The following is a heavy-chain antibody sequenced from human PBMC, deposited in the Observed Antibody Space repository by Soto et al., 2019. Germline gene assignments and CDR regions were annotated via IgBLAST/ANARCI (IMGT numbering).Heavy chain of an antibody. Sequence: GGSLRLSCTASGFTFRAYYMNWIRQAPGKGLEWVSYISTGGSTIFYADSVKGRFTISSDNDKNSLSLQMDSLRAYDTGVYYCARGSPQFWQLFDNWGQGALVTV. CDR1: GFTFRAYY. D-gene: IGHD3-3*01. CDR2: ISTGGSTI. J-gene: IGHJ4*02. CDR3: ARGSPQFWQLFDN. V-gene: IGHV3-11*01.